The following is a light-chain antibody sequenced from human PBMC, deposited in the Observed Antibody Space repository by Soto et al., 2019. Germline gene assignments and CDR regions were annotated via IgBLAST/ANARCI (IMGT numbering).Light chain of an antibody. Sequence: EIVMTQSPATLSVSPGERATLSCRASQSVSSDLAWYHQKPGQAHRXLIYGASTRATGIPARFSGSGSGTELTITINSLQSEDFEVYYCQQYNNWPRTFGQGTKVDIK. CDR3: QQYNNWPRT. CDR2: GAS. CDR1: QSVSSD. J-gene: IGKJ1*01. V-gene: IGKV3-15*01.